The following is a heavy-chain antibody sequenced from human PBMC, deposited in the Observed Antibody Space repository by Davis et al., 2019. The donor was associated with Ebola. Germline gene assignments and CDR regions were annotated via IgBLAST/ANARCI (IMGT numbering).Heavy chain of an antibody. CDR1: GGTFSSYA. Sequence: SVKVSCKASGGTFSSYAISWVRQAPGQGLEWMGGIIPIFGTANYAQKFQGRVTITADKSTSTAYMELSSLRSEDTAVYYCAKVLIVLMVYAPLDYWGQGTLVTVSS. V-gene: IGHV1-69*06. CDR3: AKVLIVLMVYAPLDY. CDR2: IIPIFGTA. D-gene: IGHD2-8*01. J-gene: IGHJ4*02.